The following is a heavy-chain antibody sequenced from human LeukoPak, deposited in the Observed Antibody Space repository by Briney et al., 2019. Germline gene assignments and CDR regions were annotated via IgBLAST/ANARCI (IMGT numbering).Heavy chain of an antibody. CDR1: GGTFSSYA. D-gene: IGHD2/OR15-2a*01. Sequence: ASVKVSCKASGGTFSSYAISWVRQAPGQGLEWMGGIIPIFGTANYAQKFQGRVTITADESTSTAYMELSSLRSEDTAVYYCARGPNIADAFDIWGQGTMVTVSS. V-gene: IGHV1-69*13. J-gene: IGHJ3*02. CDR2: IIPIFGTA. CDR3: ARGPNIADAFDI.